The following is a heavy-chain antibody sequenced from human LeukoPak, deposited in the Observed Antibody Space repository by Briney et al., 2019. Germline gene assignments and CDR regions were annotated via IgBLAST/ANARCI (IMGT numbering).Heavy chain of an antibody. CDR1: GFTFNSYA. V-gene: IGHV3-30-3*01. D-gene: IGHD1-26*01. Sequence: SGGSLRLSCAASGFTFNSYAMHWVRQAPGKGLEWVAVISYDGSNKYYADSVKGRFTISRDNSKNTLYLQMNSLRAEDTAVYYCARWSGGFDPWGQGTLVTVSS. CDR3: ARWSGGFDP. J-gene: IGHJ5*02. CDR2: ISYDGSNK.